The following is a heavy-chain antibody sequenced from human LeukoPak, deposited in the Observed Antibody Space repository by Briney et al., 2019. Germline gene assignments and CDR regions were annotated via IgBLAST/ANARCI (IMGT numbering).Heavy chain of an antibody. CDR2: IYYSGST. Sequence: SETLSLTCTVSGGSISSYYRSWIRQPPGKGLEWIGYIYYSGSTNYNPSLKSRVTISVDTSKNQFSLKLSSVTAADTAVYYCARGPLWFGELLPFDYWGQGTLVTVSS. D-gene: IGHD3-10*01. J-gene: IGHJ4*02. CDR3: ARGPLWFGELLPFDY. V-gene: IGHV4-59*01. CDR1: GGSISSYY.